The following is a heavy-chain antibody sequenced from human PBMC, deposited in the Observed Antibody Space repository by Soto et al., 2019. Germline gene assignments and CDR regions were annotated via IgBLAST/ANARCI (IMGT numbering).Heavy chain of an antibody. CDR2: IYYSGST. CDR3: ARTLRIFGVVSWFDP. J-gene: IGHJ5*02. V-gene: IGHV4-59*01. CDR1: GGSISSYY. D-gene: IGHD3-3*01. Sequence: PSETLSLTCTVSGGSISSYYWSWIRQPPGKGLEWIGYIYYSGSTNYNPSLKSRVTISVDTSKNQFSLKLSSVTAADTAVYYCARTLRIFGVVSWFDPWGQGTLVTVS.